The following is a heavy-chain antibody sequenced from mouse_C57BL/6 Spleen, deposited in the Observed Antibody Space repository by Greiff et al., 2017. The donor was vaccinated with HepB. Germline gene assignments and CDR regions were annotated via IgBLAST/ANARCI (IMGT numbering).Heavy chain of an antibody. CDR2: ISSGSSTI. CDR1: GFTFSDYG. CDR3: AQKANYYGSSYYYAMDY. V-gene: IGHV5-17*01. D-gene: IGHD1-1*01. J-gene: IGHJ4*01. Sequence: EVKVEESGGGLVKPGGSLKLSCAASGFTFSDYGMHWVRQAPEKGLEWVAYISSGSSTIYYADTVKGRFTISRDNAKNTLFLQMTSLRSEDTAMYYCAQKANYYGSSYYYAMDYWGQGTSVTVSS.